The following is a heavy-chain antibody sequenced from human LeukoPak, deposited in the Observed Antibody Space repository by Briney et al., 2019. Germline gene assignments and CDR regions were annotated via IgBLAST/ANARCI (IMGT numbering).Heavy chain of an antibody. CDR1: GGSFSGYY. D-gene: IGHD3-3*01. CDR3: ARLIYDFWSGSRPYFDY. J-gene: IGHJ4*02. Sequence: SETLSLTCAVYGGSFSGYYWSWIRQPPGKGLEWIGEINHSGSTNYNPSLKSRVTISVDTSKNQFSLKLSSVTAADTAVYYCARLIYDFWSGSRPYFDYWGQGTLVTVSS. V-gene: IGHV4-34*01. CDR2: INHSGST.